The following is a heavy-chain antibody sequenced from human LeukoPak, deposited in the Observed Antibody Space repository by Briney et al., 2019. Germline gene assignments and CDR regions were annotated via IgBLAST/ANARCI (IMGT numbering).Heavy chain of an antibody. CDR3: AREKNDFWSGYRSTSTPFDP. D-gene: IGHD3-3*01. Sequence: PSETLSLTCSVSGVSIKSYYWNWVRQSPGRGLEWIGYMHHSGSSHYNPFLKSRASISLDTSKNQFYLRVSSVTAADTAVYYCAREKNDFWSGYRSTSTPFDPWGQGTLVTVSS. V-gene: IGHV4-59*01. CDR2: MHHSGSS. CDR1: GVSIKSYY. J-gene: IGHJ5*02.